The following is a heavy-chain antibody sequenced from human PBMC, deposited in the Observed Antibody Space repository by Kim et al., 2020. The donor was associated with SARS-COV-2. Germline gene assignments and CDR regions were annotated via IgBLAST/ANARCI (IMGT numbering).Heavy chain of an antibody. Sequence: SETLSLTCTVSGGSISSSSYYWGWIRQPPGKGLEWIGSIYYSGSTYYNPSLKSRVTISVDTSKNQFSLKLSSVTAADTAVYYCARGDDSSGYYPLGYWGQGTLVTVSS. CDR1: GGSISSSSYY. CDR3: ARGDDSSGYYPLGY. CDR2: IYYSGST. D-gene: IGHD3-22*01. V-gene: IGHV4-39*07. J-gene: IGHJ4*02.